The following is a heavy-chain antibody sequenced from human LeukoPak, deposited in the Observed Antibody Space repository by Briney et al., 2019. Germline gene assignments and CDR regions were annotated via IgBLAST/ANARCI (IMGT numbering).Heavy chain of an antibody. D-gene: IGHD3-22*01. CDR1: GGSISSGGYS. J-gene: IGHJ4*02. Sequence: SQTLSLTCAVSGGSISSGGYSWSWIRQPPGKSLEWIGYIYHSGSTYYNPSLKSRVTISVDRSKNQFSLKLSSVTAADTAVYYCARFYDSSGYYGGYFDYWGQGTLVTVTS. CDR3: ARFYDSSGYYGGYFDY. CDR2: IYHSGST. V-gene: IGHV4-30-2*01.